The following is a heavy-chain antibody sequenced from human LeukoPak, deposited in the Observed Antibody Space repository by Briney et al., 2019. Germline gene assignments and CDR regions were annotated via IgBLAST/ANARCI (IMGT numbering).Heavy chain of an antibody. V-gene: IGHV3-7*01. D-gene: IGHD6-19*01. J-gene: IGHJ4*02. Sequence: GGSVSLSCSASGVNFNTYWMKWVRPAPGKGLEGVATIKQGGSDKKYVDSVKGRFTISRDNAKNSLYLQMNSLRTEDTAVYYCARDLDSTGWYELVYWGQGTLVTVSS. CDR1: GVNFNTYW. CDR2: IKQGGSDK. CDR3: ARDLDSTGWYELVY.